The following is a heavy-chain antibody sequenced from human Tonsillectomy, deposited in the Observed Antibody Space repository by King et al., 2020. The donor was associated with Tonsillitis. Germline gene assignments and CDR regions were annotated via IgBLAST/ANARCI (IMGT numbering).Heavy chain of an antibody. CDR2: ISSSSSYI. CDR1: GFTFSGYS. J-gene: IGHJ4*02. V-gene: IGHV3-21*01. D-gene: IGHD2-15*01. CDR3: GRDWKGYSSCGTWYSGRVIDY. Sequence: VQLVESGGGLVKPGGSLRLSCAASGFTFSGYSMNWVRQAPGKGLEWVSSISSSSSYIYYADSVKGRFTISRDNAKNSLYLQMNSLRAEDTAVYYCGRDWKGYSSCGTWYSGRVIDYWGQGTLVTVCS.